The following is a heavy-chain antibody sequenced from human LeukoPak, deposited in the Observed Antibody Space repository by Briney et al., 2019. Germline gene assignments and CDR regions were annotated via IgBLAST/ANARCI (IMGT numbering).Heavy chain of an antibody. CDR1: GYTFSDYY. J-gene: IGHJ4*02. CDR3: ARGANNYENSGYSKTPFDY. D-gene: IGHD3-22*01. Sequence: EASVKVSCKASGYTFSDYYLHWLRQAPGQGLEWMGWINPSSNTRSAQKFQGRVTMTRDTSITAAYMELTRLTPDDTAVYYCARGANNYENSGYSKTPFDYWGQGTLVTVSS. CDR2: INPSSNT. V-gene: IGHV1-2*02.